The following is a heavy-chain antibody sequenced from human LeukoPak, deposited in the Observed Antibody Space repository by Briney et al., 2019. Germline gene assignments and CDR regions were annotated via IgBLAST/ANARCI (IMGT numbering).Heavy chain of an antibody. V-gene: IGHV3-23*01. D-gene: IGHD3-22*01. CDR3: AREGTMIVVVIPLDY. Sequence: PGGSLRLSCAASGFTFSSYAMSWVRQAPGKGLEWVSSISGSGGSTYYADSVKGRFTISRDNSKNTLHLQMNSLRAEDTAVYYCAREGTMIVVVIPLDYWGQGTLVTVSS. J-gene: IGHJ4*02. CDR2: ISGSGGST. CDR1: GFTFSSYA.